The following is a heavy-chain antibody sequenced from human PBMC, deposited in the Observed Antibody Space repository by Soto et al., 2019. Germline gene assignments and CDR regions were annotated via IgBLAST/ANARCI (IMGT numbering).Heavy chain of an antibody. J-gene: IGHJ6*02. CDR2: LNPNSGGT. CDR1: GYTFTGYY. CDR3: ARSQEGRAKYYDFWSGYYGYGMDV. V-gene: IGHV1-2*04. Sequence: ASVPVSCNASGYTFTGYYMHWVRQAPGQGLEWVGWLNPNSGGTNYAQKFQGWVTMTRDTSISTAYMELSRLRSDDTAVYYCARSQEGRAKYYDFWSGYYGYGMDVWGQGTTVTVSS. D-gene: IGHD3-3*01.